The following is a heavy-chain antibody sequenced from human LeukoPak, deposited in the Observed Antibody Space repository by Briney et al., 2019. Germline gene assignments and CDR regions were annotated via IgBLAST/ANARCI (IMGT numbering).Heavy chain of an antibody. CDR2: ISSSSSTI. J-gene: IGHJ4*02. V-gene: IGHV3-48*01. CDR1: GFTFSSYS. D-gene: IGHD5-12*01. Sequence: GGSLRLSCAASGFTFSSYSMNWVRQAPGKGLEWVSYISSSSSTIYYADSVKGRFTISRDNAKNPLYLQMNSLRAKDTAVYYCARSRWLHDYWGQGTLVTVSS. CDR3: ARSRWLHDY.